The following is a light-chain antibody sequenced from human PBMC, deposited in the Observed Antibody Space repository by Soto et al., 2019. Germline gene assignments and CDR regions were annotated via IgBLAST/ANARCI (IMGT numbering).Light chain of an antibody. J-gene: IGKJ4*01. CDR2: GAS. Sequence: EIGLTQSPGTLSLSPGVIATLSCRASQSVSRNYVAWYQQKPGQAPRLLIYGASSRASGIPDRFSGSGSGADFTLSITRLEPEDFALYYCQQYGSTPLTFGGGTKVEIK. V-gene: IGKV3-20*01. CDR3: QQYGSTPLT. CDR1: QSVSRNY.